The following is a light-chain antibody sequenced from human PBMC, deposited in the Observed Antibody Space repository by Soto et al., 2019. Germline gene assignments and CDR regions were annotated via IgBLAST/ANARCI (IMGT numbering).Light chain of an antibody. Sequence: EIVLTQSPATLSLSPGERATLSCRASQSVSSYLAWYQQKPGQAPRLLIYDASTMATGIPARFSGSGSGTDFTLTISSLEPKDFAVYYCQQRSNWPRFTFGPGPKVDIK. V-gene: IGKV3-11*01. CDR3: QQRSNWPRFT. CDR2: DAS. J-gene: IGKJ3*01. CDR1: QSVSSY.